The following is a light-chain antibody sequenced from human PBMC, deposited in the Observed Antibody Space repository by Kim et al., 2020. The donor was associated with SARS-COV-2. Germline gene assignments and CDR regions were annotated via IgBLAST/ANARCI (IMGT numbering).Light chain of an antibody. Sequence: GQSVTISCTGTSSDVGGYNYVSWYQQHPGKAPKLIIYEVTKRPSGVPDRFSGSKSGNTVSLTVSGLQAEDEADYYCSSYAGTDNLLFGGGTQLTVL. CDR2: EVT. CDR3: SSYAGTDNLL. V-gene: IGLV2-8*01. CDR1: SSDVGGYNY. J-gene: IGLJ3*02.